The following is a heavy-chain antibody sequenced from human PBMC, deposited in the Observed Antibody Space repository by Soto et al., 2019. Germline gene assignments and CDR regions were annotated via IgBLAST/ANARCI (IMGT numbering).Heavy chain of an antibody. D-gene: IGHD6-19*01. J-gene: IGHJ4*02. CDR1: GFSLNTRAVG. CDR2: VYWDDNK. Sequence: QITLEESGPALVKPTQPLTLTCTFSGFSLNTRAVGVGWIRQPPGKALEWLAFVYWDDNKYYSPSLKSRLTITKDTPQNQVVLTMTNTGPVDTATFYCAHGAGWLIDYWGQGTQVTVSS. V-gene: IGHV2-5*02. CDR3: AHGAGWLIDY.